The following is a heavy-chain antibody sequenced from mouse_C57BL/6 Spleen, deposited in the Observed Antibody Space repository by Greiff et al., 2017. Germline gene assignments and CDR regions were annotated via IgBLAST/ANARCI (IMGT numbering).Heavy chain of an antibody. CDR2: IDPETGGT. Sequence: VQLQQSGAELVRPGASVTLSCKASGYTFTDYEMHWVKQTPVHGLEWIGAIDPETGGTAYNQKFKGKAILTADKSSSTAYMERRSLTSEDSAVYYCTRFRLFITTVVAEPYWYCDVWGTGTTVTVAS. CDR1: GYTFTDYE. CDR3: TRFRLFITTVVAEPYWYCDV. J-gene: IGHJ1*03. D-gene: IGHD1-1*01. V-gene: IGHV1-15*01.